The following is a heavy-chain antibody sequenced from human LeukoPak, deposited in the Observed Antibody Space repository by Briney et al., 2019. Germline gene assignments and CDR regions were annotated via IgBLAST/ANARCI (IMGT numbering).Heavy chain of an antibody. CDR3: ARHGSGSYDYYYYGMDV. D-gene: IGHD1-26*01. Sequence: GESLKISCKGSGYSFTSYWIGWVRQMPGKGLKWMGIIYPGDSDTRYSPSFQGQVTISADKSISTAYLQWSSLKASDTAMYYCARHGSGSYDYYYYGMDVWGQGTTVTVSS. CDR1: GYSFTSYW. CDR2: IYPGDSDT. V-gene: IGHV5-51*01. J-gene: IGHJ6*02.